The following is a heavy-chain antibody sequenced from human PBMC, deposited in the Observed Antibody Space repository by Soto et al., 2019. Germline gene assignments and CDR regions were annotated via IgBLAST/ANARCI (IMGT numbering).Heavy chain of an antibody. Sequence: QVPLQESGPGLVRPSETLSLTCSVSGGSITSPNYFWGWARRAPGGGPGWIGIIFYNGRTDFRPSLQSRVTIPVDTARNQVSLRLASVTAADTAIYYCARGAFSAEDPSDWFAPWGRGTLVTVSS. CDR2: IFYNGRT. J-gene: IGHJ5*02. D-gene: IGHD3-3*02. V-gene: IGHV4-39*01. CDR3: ARGAFSAEDPSDWFAP. CDR1: GGSITSPNYF.